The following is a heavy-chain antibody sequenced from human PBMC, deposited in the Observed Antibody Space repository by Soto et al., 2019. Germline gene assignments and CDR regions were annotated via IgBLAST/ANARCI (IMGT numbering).Heavy chain of an antibody. D-gene: IGHD5-18*01. CDR1: GGTFSSYA. Sequence: QVQLVQSGAEVKKPGSSVKVSCKASGGTFSSYAISGVRQAPGQGLEWMGGIIPILGTANYAQKFQGRVTITADESTSTAYMELSSLRSEDTAVYYCARDTAMDLYYYYGMDVWGQGTTVTVSS. CDR3: ARDTAMDLYYYYGMDV. J-gene: IGHJ6*02. V-gene: IGHV1-69*12. CDR2: IIPILGTA.